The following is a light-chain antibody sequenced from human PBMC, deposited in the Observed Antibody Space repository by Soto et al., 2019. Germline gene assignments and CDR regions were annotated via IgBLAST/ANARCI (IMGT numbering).Light chain of an antibody. J-gene: IGKJ5*01. CDR3: QQYDNLPIA. V-gene: IGKV1-33*01. CDR1: QDISNY. CDR2: DAS. Sequence: DIQMTQSPSSLSASVGDRVTITCQASQDISNYLNWYQQKPGKAPKLLIYDASNLETGVPSRFSGSGSRTDFTFTSSSLQPEDIATYYCQQYDNLPIAFGQGTRLEIK.